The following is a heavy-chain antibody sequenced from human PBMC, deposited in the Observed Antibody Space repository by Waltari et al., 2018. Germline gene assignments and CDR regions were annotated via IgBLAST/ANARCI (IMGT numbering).Heavy chain of an antibody. D-gene: IGHD2-2*01. CDR2: VDPEDGET. CDR3: ATAGVVVVPAARVSGMDV. V-gene: IGHV1-69-2*01. CDR1: GYTFTDYY. Sequence: EVQLVQSGAEVKKPGATVKISCKVSGYTFTDYYLPWVQQAPGKGLEWMGLVDPEDGETIYAEKFQGRVTITADTSTDTAYMELSSLRSEDTAVYYCATAGVVVVPAARVSGMDVWGQGTTVTVSS. J-gene: IGHJ6*02.